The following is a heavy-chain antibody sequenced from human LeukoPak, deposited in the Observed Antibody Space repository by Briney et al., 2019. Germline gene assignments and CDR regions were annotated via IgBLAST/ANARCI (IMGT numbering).Heavy chain of an antibody. CDR1: GYSISIGYY. V-gene: IGHV4-38-2*01. CDR2: VYHSGST. J-gene: IGHJ5*02. D-gene: IGHD3-22*01. Sequence: PSETLSLTCAVSGYSISIGYYWGWIRQPPGKGLEWIGSVYHSGSTYYNPSLKSRVTISVDTSKNQFSMKLSSVTAADTAVYYCARHGNYYDTSQSDPWGQGTLVTVSS. CDR3: ARHGNYYDTSQSDP.